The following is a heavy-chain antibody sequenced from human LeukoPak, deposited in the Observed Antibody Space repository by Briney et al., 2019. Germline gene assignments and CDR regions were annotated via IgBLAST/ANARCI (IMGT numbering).Heavy chain of an antibody. V-gene: IGHV1-69*05. D-gene: IGHD4-23*01. J-gene: IGHJ4*02. CDR1: GGTFSSYA. Sequence: SVTVSCKASGGTFSSYAISWVRQAPGQGLEWLGGIIPIFGTANYAQKFQGRVTITTDESTSTAYMELSSLRSEDTAVYYCARGPYGGKMAYWGQGTLVTVSS. CDR3: ARGPYGGKMAY. CDR2: IIPIFGTA.